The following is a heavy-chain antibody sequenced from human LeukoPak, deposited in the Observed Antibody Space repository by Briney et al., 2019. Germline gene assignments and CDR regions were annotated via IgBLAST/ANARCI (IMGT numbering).Heavy chain of an antibody. Sequence: SETLSLTCTVSGGSISSYYWSWIRQPPGKGLEWIGYIYYSGSTNYNPSLKSRVTISVDTSKNQFSLKLGSVTAADTAVYYCARRMPSNYGMDVWGQGTTVTVSS. V-gene: IGHV4-59*08. CDR1: GGSISSYY. D-gene: IGHD2-2*01. CDR2: IYYSGST. CDR3: ARRMPSNYGMDV. J-gene: IGHJ6*02.